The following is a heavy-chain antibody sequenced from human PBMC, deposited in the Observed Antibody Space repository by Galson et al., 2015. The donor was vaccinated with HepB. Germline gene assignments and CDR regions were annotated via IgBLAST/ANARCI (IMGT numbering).Heavy chain of an antibody. CDR3: AKAGVLEWLSPDFDP. V-gene: IGHV3-9*01. D-gene: IGHD3-3*01. J-gene: IGHJ5*02. Sequence: SLRLSCAASGFTFDDYAMHWVRQAPGKGLEWVSGISWNSGSIGYADSVKGRFTISRDNAKNSLYPQMNSLRAEDTALYYCAKAGVLEWLSPDFDPWGQGTLVTVSS. CDR2: ISWNSGSI. CDR1: GFTFDDYA.